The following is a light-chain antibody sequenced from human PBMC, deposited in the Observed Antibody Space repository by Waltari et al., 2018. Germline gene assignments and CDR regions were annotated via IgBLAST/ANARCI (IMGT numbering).Light chain of an antibody. Sequence: QSALIQPASVSGSPGQSTTISCNGTSRTIGSYNLVPWYQQYPCKAPKVMIYEVYKRPSGVSNRFSGSKSGNTASLTISGLQAEDETDYYCCSYAGSNSWVFGGGTKVTVL. V-gene: IGLV2-23*02. CDR1: SRTIGSYNL. CDR3: CSYAGSNSWV. CDR2: EVY. J-gene: IGLJ3*02.